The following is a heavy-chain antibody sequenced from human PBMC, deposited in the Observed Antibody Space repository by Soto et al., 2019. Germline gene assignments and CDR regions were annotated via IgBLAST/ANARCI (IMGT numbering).Heavy chain of an antibody. D-gene: IGHD6-13*01. J-gene: IGHJ4*02. CDR3: ARHQAGPFDY. CDR2: IYYSGST. Sequence: SETLSLTCTVSGGSISSSSYYWGWIRQPPGKGLEWIGSIYYSGSTNYNPSLKSRVTISVDTSKNQFSLKLTSVTAADAAVYYCARHQAGPFDYWGQGTLVTVSS. V-gene: IGHV4-39*01. CDR1: GGSISSSSYY.